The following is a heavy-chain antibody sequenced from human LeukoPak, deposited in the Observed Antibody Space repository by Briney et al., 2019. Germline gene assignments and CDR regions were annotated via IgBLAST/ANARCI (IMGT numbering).Heavy chain of an antibody. V-gene: IGHV3-30-3*01. CDR3: ARGGYYYDSSGYDY. J-gene: IGHJ4*02. D-gene: IGHD3-22*01. Sequence: GRSLRLSCAASGFTFSSYAMHWVRQAPGKGLEWVAVISYDGSNKYYADSVKGRFTISRDNSKNTLYLQMNSLRSDDTAVYYCARGGYYYDSSGYDYWGQGTLVTVSS. CDR1: GFTFSSYA. CDR2: ISYDGSNK.